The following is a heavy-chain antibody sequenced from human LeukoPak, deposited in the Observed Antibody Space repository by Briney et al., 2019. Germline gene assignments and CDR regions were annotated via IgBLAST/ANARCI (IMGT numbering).Heavy chain of an antibody. Sequence: PGGSLRLSCTASGSTFSSYATSWVRQAPGKGLEWVSVIRVIGGSTYYADSVKGRFTISRDSSKNTLYLQMNSLRAEDMAVYYCAKDGVVTITFDYWGQGTLVTVSS. CDR2: IRVIGGST. CDR3: AKDGVVTITFDY. D-gene: IGHD5-24*01. J-gene: IGHJ4*02. V-gene: IGHV3-23*01. CDR1: GSTFSSYA.